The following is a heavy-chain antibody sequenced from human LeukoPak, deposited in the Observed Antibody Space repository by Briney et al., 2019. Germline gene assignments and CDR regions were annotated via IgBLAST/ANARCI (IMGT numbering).Heavy chain of an antibody. Sequence: SETLSLTCTVSGGSISSYYWSWIRQPPGKGLEWIGYIYYSGSTNYNPSLKSRVTISVDTSKNQFSLKLSSVTAADTAVYYCARESHRWLALDYWGQGTLVTVSS. D-gene: IGHD5-24*01. J-gene: IGHJ4*02. CDR3: ARESHRWLALDY. CDR2: IYYSGST. CDR1: GGSISSYY. V-gene: IGHV4-59*01.